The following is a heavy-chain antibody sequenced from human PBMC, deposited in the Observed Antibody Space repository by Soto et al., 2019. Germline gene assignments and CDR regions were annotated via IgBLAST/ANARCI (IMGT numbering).Heavy chain of an antibody. D-gene: IGHD3-9*01. CDR3: ARAPVLRYFDWLSWFDP. CDR2: IYYSGST. Sequence: PSETLSLTCTVSGGSISSSSYYWGWIRQPPGKGLEWIGSIYYSGSTYYNPSLKSRVTISVDTSKNQFSLKLSSVTAADTAVYYCARAPVLRYFDWLSWFDPWGQGTLVTVSS. CDR1: GGSISSSSYY. J-gene: IGHJ5*02. V-gene: IGHV4-39*01.